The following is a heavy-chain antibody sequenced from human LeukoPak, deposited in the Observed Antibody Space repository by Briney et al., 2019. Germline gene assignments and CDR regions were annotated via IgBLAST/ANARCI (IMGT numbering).Heavy chain of an antibody. V-gene: IGHV3-48*01. CDR3: VRDYNWAFDY. CDR1: GFIFANEP. CDR2: IRSDTKTI. J-gene: IGHJ4*02. D-gene: IGHD1-20*01. Sequence: PGGSLRLSCAASGFIFANEPMNWVRQTPGKGLEWVAHIRSDTKTIVYADSVKGRFTISRDNARDSLSLQMNSLRVEDTAVYYCVRDYNWAFDYWGQGALVTVSS.